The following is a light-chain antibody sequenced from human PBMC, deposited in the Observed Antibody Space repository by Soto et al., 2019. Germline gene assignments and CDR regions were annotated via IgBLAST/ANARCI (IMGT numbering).Light chain of an antibody. Sequence: EIVLTQSPGTLSLSLGERATLSCRASQSVSSGYLAWYQQKPGQAPRLLIYGASSRATGIPDRFSGSGSGTDFTLTISRLEAEDFAVYYCQQYGSSPEWTFGQGTKVDIK. V-gene: IGKV3-20*01. CDR2: GAS. CDR3: QQYGSSPEWT. J-gene: IGKJ1*01. CDR1: QSVSSGY.